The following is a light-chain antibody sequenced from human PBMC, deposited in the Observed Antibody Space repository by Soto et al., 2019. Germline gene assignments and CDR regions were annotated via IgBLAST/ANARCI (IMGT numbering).Light chain of an antibody. CDR2: DVS. V-gene: IGKV3-20*01. CDR3: QQYGSSPWT. CDR1: QNIGNY. Sequence: EILLTQSPATLSLSPGERATLSCRASQNIGNYLIWYQQKPGQAPRLLIYDVSNRATDIPDRFSGSGSGTDFTLTISRLEPEDFAVYYCQQYGSSPWTFGQGTKVDI. J-gene: IGKJ1*01.